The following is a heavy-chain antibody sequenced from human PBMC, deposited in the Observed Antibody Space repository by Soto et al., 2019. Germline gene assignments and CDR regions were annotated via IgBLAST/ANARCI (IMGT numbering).Heavy chain of an antibody. CDR3: AKDSSHDAFDI. Sequence: QVQLQESGPGLVKPSATLSLTCTVSGGSVSSGSYYWSWIRQPPGKGLEWIGYIYYSGSTNYNPSLMSRVTISVDTSKNQFSLKLSSVTAADTAVYYCAKDSSHDAFDIWGQGTMVTVSS. J-gene: IGHJ3*02. CDR1: GGSVSSGSYY. V-gene: IGHV4-61*01. D-gene: IGHD6-19*01. CDR2: IYYSGST.